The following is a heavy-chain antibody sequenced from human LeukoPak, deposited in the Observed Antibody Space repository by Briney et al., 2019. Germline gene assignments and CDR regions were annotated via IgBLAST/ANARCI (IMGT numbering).Heavy chain of an antibody. Sequence: SETLSLTCRASGGTVSSNYRSWVRQPPGKGLEWIGYIYYSGSTNYSPSLKSRVSISIDTSKNQFSLNLRSVTAYDSAMVSFSRIDYCNYVLVYWGQGTLVTVSS. V-gene: IGHV4-59*02. CDR3: SRIDYCNYVLVY. D-gene: IGHD4-11*01. CDR1: GGTVSSNY. CDR2: IYYSGST. J-gene: IGHJ4*02.